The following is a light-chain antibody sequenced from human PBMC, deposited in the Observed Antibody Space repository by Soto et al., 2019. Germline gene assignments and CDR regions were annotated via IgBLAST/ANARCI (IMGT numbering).Light chain of an antibody. CDR3: QQYDNLPLT. V-gene: IGKV1-33*01. J-gene: IGKJ4*01. CDR2: AAS. CDR1: QDISSS. Sequence: DLQLTQSSSSLSASVGDRVTITCQSSQDISSSLNWYQHKPGKDPKILIYAASTLEAGVPSRFSGSGSGTYFTFTISSLQPEYIATYYCQQYDNLPLTFGAGTKVDIK.